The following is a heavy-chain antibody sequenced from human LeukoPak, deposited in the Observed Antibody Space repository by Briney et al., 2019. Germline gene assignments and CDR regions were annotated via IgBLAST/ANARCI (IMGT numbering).Heavy chain of an antibody. J-gene: IGHJ4*02. Sequence: GGSLRLSCAASGFSFSTYAMSWVRQAPGKGLEWVSTISGTGDSTYYADSVKGRFTISRDNSKNTLYLQMNSLRAEDTAVYYWGRARGYSCVYWGQGTLVTVSS. CDR1: GFSFSTYA. CDR2: ISGTGDST. CDR3: GRARGYSCVY. V-gene: IGHV3-23*01. D-gene: IGHD5-18*01.